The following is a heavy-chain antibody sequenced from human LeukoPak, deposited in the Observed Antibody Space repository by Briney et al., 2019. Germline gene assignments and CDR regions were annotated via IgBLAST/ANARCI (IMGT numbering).Heavy chain of an antibody. D-gene: IGHD3-10*01. CDR2: IYYSGST. CDR3: ARNGVRGVIIH. CDR1: GGSISSYY. Sequence: SETLSLTCTVSGGSISSYYWSWIRQPPGKGLEWIGYIYYSGSTNYNPSLKSRVTISVDTSKNQFSLKLSSVTAADTAVYYCARNGVRGVIIHWGQGTLVTVSS. V-gene: IGHV4-59*08. J-gene: IGHJ4*02.